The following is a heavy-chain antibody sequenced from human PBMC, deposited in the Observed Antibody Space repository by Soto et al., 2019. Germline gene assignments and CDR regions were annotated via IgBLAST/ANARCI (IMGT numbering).Heavy chain of an antibody. CDR1: GGTFSSYT. D-gene: IGHD2-15*01. CDR3: ARVGVGYCSGGSCYHSVSYYYYGMDV. CDR2: IIPILGIA. J-gene: IGHJ6*02. Sequence: SVKVSCKASGGTFSSYTISWVRQAPGQGLEWMGRIIPILGIANYAQKFQGRVTITADKSTSTAYMELSSLRSEDTAVYYCARVGVGYCSGGSCYHSVSYYYYGMDVWGQGTTVTVSS. V-gene: IGHV1-69*02.